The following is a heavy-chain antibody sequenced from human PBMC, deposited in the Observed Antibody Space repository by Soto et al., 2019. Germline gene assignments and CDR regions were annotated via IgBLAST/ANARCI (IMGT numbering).Heavy chain of an antibody. D-gene: IGHD6-19*01. V-gene: IGHV1-3*05. CDR1: GDTFTGYA. CDR3: ARAVAVPADFDY. Sequence: QVQLVQSGAEEKKPGASVKVSCKASGDTFTGYAFHWVRQAPGQRLEWMGWINAGNGNTKYSQKFQGRVTITRHTSASTAYMELSSLRSEDTAVYYCARAVAVPADFDYWGQGTLVTVSS. J-gene: IGHJ4*02. CDR2: INAGNGNT.